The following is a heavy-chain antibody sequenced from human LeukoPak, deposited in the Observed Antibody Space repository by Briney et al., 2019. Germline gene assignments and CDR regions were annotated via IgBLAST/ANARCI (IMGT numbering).Heavy chain of an antibody. CDR1: GDSVSSNSAA. CDR3: ARDRPWFGELSGYGMDV. Sequence: SQTLSLTCAISGDSVSSNSAAWNWIRQSPSRGLEWLGRTYYRSKWYNDYAVSVKSRITINPDTSKNQFSLQLNSVTPEDTAVYYCARDRPWFGELSGYGMDVWGQGTTVTVSS. V-gene: IGHV6-1*01. D-gene: IGHD3-10*01. CDR2: TYYRSKWYN. J-gene: IGHJ6*02.